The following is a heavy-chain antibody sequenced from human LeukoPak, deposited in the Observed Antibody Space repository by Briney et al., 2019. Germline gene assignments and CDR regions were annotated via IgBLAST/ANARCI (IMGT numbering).Heavy chain of an antibody. D-gene: IGHD3-10*01. Sequence: GGSLRLSCAASGFTFSSYGIHWVRQAPGKGLEWVAFIRYVASNKYYADSVKGRFTISRDNSKNTLYLQMNSLRAEDTAVYYCAKRLLWFGEFDSFDYWGQGTLVTVSS. V-gene: IGHV3-30*02. CDR1: GFTFSSYG. J-gene: IGHJ4*02. CDR2: IRYVASNK. CDR3: AKRLLWFGEFDSFDY.